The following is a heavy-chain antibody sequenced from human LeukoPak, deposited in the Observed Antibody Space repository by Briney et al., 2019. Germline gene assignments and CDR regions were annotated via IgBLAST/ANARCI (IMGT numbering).Heavy chain of an antibody. Sequence: GGSLRLSCAASGFTFDDYGMSWVRQPPGKGLEWVSGINWNDGSTGYADSVRGRFTISRDNAKNSLYLQMNSLRAEDTALYYCARVTFGGVIVLDYWGQGTLVTVSS. CDR3: ARVTFGGVIVLDY. J-gene: IGHJ4*02. CDR2: INWNDGST. D-gene: IGHD3-16*02. CDR1: GFTFDDYG. V-gene: IGHV3-20*04.